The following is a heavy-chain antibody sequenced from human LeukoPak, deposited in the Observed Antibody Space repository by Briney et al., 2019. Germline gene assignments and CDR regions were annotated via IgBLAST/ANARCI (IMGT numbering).Heavy chain of an antibody. CDR3: AMWTDYYYRFDP. CDR2: IYYSGST. V-gene: IGHV4-59*01. Sequence: SETLSLTCTVSGGSISSYYWSWIRQPPGKGLEWIGYIYYSGSTNYNPSLKSRVTISVDTSKKQFSLKLSSVTAADTAVYYCAMWTDYYYRFDPWGQGTLVTVSS. CDR1: GGSISSYY. J-gene: IGHJ5*02. D-gene: IGHD3/OR15-3a*01.